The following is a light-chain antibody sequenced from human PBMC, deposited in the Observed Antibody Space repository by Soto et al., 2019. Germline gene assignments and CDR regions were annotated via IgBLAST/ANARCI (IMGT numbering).Light chain of an antibody. CDR1: SSDVGGFNY. Sequence: QLVLTQPASVSGSPGQSITISCSGTSSDVGGFNYVSWYQQHPGKAPQLIIYDVSNRPSGVSNRFSGSKSGDTASLTISGLQAEDEADYYCSSYTSASTLEVFGGGTKVTVL. V-gene: IGLV2-14*01. CDR2: DVS. CDR3: SSYTSASTLEV. J-gene: IGLJ2*01.